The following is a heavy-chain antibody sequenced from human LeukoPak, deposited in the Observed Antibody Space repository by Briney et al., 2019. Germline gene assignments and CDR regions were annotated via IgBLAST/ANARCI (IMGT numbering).Heavy chain of an antibody. CDR2: ISSSSSYI. J-gene: IGHJ6*02. D-gene: IGHD4-17*01. CDR1: GFTFSSYS. CDR3: ARDLDYGYYYGMDV. Sequence: GRSLRLSCAASGFTFSSYSMNWVRQAPGKGLEWVSSISSSSSYIYYADSVKGRFTISRDNAKNSLYLQMNSLRAEDTAVYYCARDLDYGYYYGMDVWGQGTTVTVSS. V-gene: IGHV3-21*01.